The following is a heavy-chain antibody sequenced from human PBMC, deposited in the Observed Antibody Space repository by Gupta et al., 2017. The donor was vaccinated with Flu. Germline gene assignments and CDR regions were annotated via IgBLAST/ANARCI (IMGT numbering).Heavy chain of an antibody. CDR3: ASGLQDGNCSGGSCYSSRNAPFDY. CDR2: INHSGST. J-gene: IGHJ4*02. D-gene: IGHD2-15*01. V-gene: IGHV4-34*01. Sequence: QVQLQQWGAGLLKPSETLSLTCAVYGGSFSGYYWSWIRQPPGTGLEWIGEINHSGSTNYNPSLKSRVTISVDTSKNQFSLKLSSVTAADTAVYYCASGLQDGNCSGGSCYSSRNAPFDYWGQGTLVTVSS. CDR1: GGSFSGYY.